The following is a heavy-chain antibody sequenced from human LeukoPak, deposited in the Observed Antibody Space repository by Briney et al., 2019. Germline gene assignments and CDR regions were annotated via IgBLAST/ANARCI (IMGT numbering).Heavy chain of an antibody. J-gene: IGHJ4*02. CDR1: GGSFSGYY. D-gene: IGHD3-22*01. CDR3: ARFAYYYDIGFDY. CDR2: INHSGST. Sequence: SETLSLTCAVYGGSFSGYYWSWIRQPPGKGLEWIGEINHSGSTNYNPSLKSRATISVDTSKNQFSLKLSSVTAADTAVYYCARFAYYYDIGFDYWGQGTLVTVSS. V-gene: IGHV4-34*01.